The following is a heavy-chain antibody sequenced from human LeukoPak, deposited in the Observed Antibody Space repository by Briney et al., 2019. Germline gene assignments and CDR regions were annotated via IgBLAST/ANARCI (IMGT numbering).Heavy chain of an antibody. D-gene: IGHD3-3*01. CDR1: GFTFSSYA. Sequence: GGSLRLSCAASGFTFSSYAMSWVRQAPGKGLEWVSAISGSGGGAYYADSVKGRLTISRDNSKNTLYLQMNSLRAEDTAVYYCAKSGYDFWSGYYGYWGQGTLVTVSS. V-gene: IGHV3-23*01. J-gene: IGHJ4*02. CDR3: AKSGYDFWSGYYGY. CDR2: ISGSGGGA.